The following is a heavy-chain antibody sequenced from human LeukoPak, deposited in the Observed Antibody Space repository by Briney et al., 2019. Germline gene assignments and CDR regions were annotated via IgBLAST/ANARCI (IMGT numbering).Heavy chain of an antibody. CDR3: ARVVDTAMVDY. CDR2: ISYDGGNK. J-gene: IGHJ4*02. V-gene: IGHV3-30*03. CDR1: GFTFSSYG. D-gene: IGHD5-18*01. Sequence: GGSLRLSCAASGFTFSSYGMHWVRQAPGKGLEWVALISYDGGNKYYADSVKGRFTISRDNAKNSLYLQMNSLRAEDTAVYYCARVVDTAMVDYWGQGTLVTVSS.